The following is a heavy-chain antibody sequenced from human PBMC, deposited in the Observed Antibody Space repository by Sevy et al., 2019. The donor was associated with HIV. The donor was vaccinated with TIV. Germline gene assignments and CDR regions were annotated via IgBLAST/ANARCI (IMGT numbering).Heavy chain of an antibody. D-gene: IGHD6-6*01. V-gene: IGHV3-53*01. CDR3: ARVFEGAALDY. CDR2: IYSGGST. J-gene: IGHJ4*02. CDR1: GFTVSSNY. Sequence: GGSLRLSCAASGFTVSSNYMSWVRQAPGKGLEWVSVIYSGGSTYYADSVKGRFTISGDNSKNTLYLQMNSLRAEDTAVYYCARVFEGAALDYWGQGTLVTVSS.